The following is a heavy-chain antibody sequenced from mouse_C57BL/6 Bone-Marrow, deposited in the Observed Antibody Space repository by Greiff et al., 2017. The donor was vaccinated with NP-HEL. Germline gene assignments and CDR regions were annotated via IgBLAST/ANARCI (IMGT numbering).Heavy chain of an antibody. CDR1: GYTFTDYE. V-gene: IGHV1-15*01. CDR3: TRNSYYYGNY. Sequence: QVQLQQSGAELVRPGASVTLSCKASGYTFTDYEMHWVKQTPVHGLEWIGAIDPETGGTAYNQKFKGKAILTADKSSSTAYMELRSLTSEDSAVYYCTRNSYYYGNYWGQGTTLTVSS. CDR2: IDPETGGT. D-gene: IGHD1-1*01. J-gene: IGHJ2*01.